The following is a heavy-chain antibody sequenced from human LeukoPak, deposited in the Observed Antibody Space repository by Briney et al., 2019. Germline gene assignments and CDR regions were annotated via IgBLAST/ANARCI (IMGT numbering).Heavy chain of an antibody. Sequence: KTSETLSLTCTVSGGSISSGDYYWSWIRQPPGKGLEWIGYIYYSGSTYYNPSLKSRVTISVDTSKNQFSLKLSSVTAADTAVYYCARDREVAGPREVGYWGQGTLVTVSS. CDR1: GGSISSGDYY. V-gene: IGHV4-30-4*08. CDR2: IYYSGST. D-gene: IGHD6-19*01. CDR3: ARDREVAGPREVGY. J-gene: IGHJ4*02.